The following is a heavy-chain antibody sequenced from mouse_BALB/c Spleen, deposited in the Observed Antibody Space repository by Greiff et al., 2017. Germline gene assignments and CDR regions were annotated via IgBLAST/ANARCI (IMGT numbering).Heavy chain of an antibody. J-gene: IGHJ3*01. Sequence: VKLMESGAELARPGASVKLSCKASGYTFTSYWMQWVKQRPGQGLEWIGAIYPGDGDTRYTQKFKGKATLTADKSSSTAYMQLSSLASEDSAVYYCARDSYYYGSSYAYWGQGTLVTVSA. D-gene: IGHD1-1*01. CDR1: GYTFTSYW. CDR2: IYPGDGDT. CDR3: ARDSYYYGSSYAY. V-gene: IGHV1-87*01.